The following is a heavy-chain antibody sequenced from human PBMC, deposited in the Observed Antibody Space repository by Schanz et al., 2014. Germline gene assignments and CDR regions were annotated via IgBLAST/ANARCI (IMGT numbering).Heavy chain of an antibody. V-gene: IGHV3-30*03. D-gene: IGHD5-12*01. J-gene: IGHJ4*02. CDR2: ISYHGSER. CDR3: ARDPNSVNEIDY. Sequence: QVQLVESGGGVVQPGRSLRLSCAGSGFSFSDYGMHWVRQAPGRGLEWVAVISYHGSERYYAESVRGRFFISRDSSKNTLFLHMNSLRAEDTAVYYCARDPNSVNEIDYWGQGTLVTVSS. CDR1: GFSFSDYG.